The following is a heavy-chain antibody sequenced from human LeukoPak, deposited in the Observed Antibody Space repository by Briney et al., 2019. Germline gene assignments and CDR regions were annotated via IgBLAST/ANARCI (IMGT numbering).Heavy chain of an antibody. V-gene: IGHV5-51*01. J-gene: IGHJ4*02. CDR2: IHPADSDT. D-gene: IGHD1-14*01. CDR3: ARRVTPLRIFDY. Sequence: GESLKISCKGFGYSFTSYWIGWVRQMPGKGLEWMGIIHPADSDTRYSPSFQGQVTISVDKSISTAYLQWSSLKASDTAMYYCARRVTPLRIFDYWGQGTLVTVSS. CDR1: GYSFTSYW.